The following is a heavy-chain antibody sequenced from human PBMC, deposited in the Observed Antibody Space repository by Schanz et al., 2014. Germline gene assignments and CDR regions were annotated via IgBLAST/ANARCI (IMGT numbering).Heavy chain of an antibody. CDR1: GITFSSHS. J-gene: IGHJ4*02. CDR2: ITYNGGTI. D-gene: IGHD6-13*01. V-gene: IGHV3-48*01. Sequence: EVHLVESGGGLVQPGGSLRLSCAASGITFSSHSFNWVRQAPGKGLEWISYITYNGGTIYYADSVKGRFTISRDNAKRSLFLQMNSLRVEDTAVYFCVSQTGSPNYWGQGTLVTVSS. CDR3: VSQTGSPNY.